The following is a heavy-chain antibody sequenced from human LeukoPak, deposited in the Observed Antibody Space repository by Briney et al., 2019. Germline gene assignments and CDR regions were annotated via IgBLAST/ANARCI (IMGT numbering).Heavy chain of an antibody. CDR1: GFTFSSYA. CDR3: AKDGNIVVVPAAPNWFDP. CDR2: ISGSGGST. J-gene: IGHJ5*02. D-gene: IGHD2-2*01. Sequence: GGSQRLSCAASGFTFSSYAMSWVRQAPGKGLEWVSAISGSGGSTYYADSVKGRITISRDNSKNTLYLQMNSLRAEDTAVYYCAKDGNIVVVPAAPNWFDPWGQGTLVTVSS. V-gene: IGHV3-23*01.